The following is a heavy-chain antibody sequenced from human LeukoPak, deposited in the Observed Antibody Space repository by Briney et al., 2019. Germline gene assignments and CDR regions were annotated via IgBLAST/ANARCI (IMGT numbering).Heavy chain of an antibody. V-gene: IGHV3-23*01. CDR3: AKELAAADNPAFDY. J-gene: IGHJ4*02. CDR1: GFTFSNYA. Sequence: GGSLRLFCAASGFTFSNYAMTWVRQAPGQGLEWVSGISGRGTFYAESVRGRFTISRDNSKNKLFLQMNSLRGDDTAVYYCAKELAAADNPAFDYWGQGILVTVSS. CDR2: ISGRGT. D-gene: IGHD6-13*01.